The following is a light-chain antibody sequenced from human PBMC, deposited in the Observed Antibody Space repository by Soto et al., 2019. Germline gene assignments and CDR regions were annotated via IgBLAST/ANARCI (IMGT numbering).Light chain of an antibody. CDR1: QSVRSTY. Sequence: EILLTQSPGTLSLSPGERATLSCRPSQSVRSTYLAWYQQRPGQAPRLLIYGASTRATGIPARFSGSRSGTDFTLTISSLQSEDFAVYYCQQYDNWPPEATFGQGTKVEI. CDR2: GAS. CDR3: QQYDNWPPEAT. V-gene: IGKV3-15*01. J-gene: IGKJ1*01.